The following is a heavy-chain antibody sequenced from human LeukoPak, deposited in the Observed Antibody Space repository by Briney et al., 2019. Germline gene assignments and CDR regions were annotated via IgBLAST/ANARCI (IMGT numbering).Heavy chain of an antibody. Sequence: GASVKVSCKASGGTFSSYAISWVRQAPGQGLEWMGGIIPIFGTANYAQKFQGRVTITADESTSTAYMELSSLRSEDTAVYYCARDPFPTAMGAPYGMDVWGQGTTVTVSS. J-gene: IGHJ6*02. CDR2: IIPIFGTA. CDR1: GGTFSSYA. CDR3: ARDPFPTAMGAPYGMDV. D-gene: IGHD2-21*02. V-gene: IGHV1-69*13.